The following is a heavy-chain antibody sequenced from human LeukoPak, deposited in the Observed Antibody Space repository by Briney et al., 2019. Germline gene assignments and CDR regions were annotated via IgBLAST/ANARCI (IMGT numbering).Heavy chain of an antibody. CDR2: ISYDGRNK. CDR1: GFTFRSYA. V-gene: IGHV3-30*04. CDR3: ATVAQNQDYYDTYYYYYMDV. Sequence: HPGRSLRLSCAASGFTFRSYAMHWVRQAPGKGLEWMAVISYDGRNKNYADSAKGRFTISRDNSKNTLYLQMNSLRSEDTAVYYCATVAQNQDYYDTYYYYYMDVWGKGTTVTISS. D-gene: IGHD3-22*01. J-gene: IGHJ6*03.